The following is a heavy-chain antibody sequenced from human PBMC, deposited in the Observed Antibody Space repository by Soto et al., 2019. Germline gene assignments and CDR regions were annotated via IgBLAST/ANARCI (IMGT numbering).Heavy chain of an antibody. Sequence: PRLSCVTSGFTFDDYAITWLRQAPGKGLEWVCSISSSGTDTRCAGSVKGRFTISRDNSQSTVYLQMNSLRDEDSAVYYCAKDPWNNWSGLFDPWGQGTLVTVSS. CDR1: GFTFDDYA. CDR3: AKDPWNNWSGLFDP. D-gene: IGHD1-1*01. J-gene: IGHJ5*02. V-gene: IGHV3-23*01. CDR2: ISSSGTDT.